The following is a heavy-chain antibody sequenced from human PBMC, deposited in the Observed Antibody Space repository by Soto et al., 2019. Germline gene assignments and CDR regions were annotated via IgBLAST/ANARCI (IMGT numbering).Heavy chain of an antibody. CDR2: IYYSGST. CDR1: GGSISSYY. CDR3: ARDERGYSYGLDY. V-gene: IGHV4-59*01. Sequence: SETLSLTCTVSGGSISSYYWSWIRQPPGKGLEWIGYIYYSGSTNYNPSLKSRVTISVDTSKNQFSLKLSSVTAAGTAVYYCARDERGYSYGLDYWGQGTLVTVS. D-gene: IGHD5-18*01. J-gene: IGHJ4*02.